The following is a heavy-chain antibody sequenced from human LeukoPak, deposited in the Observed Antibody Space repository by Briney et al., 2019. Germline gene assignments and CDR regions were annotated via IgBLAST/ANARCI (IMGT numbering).Heavy chain of an antibody. V-gene: IGHV4-31*11. CDR2: IYYSGST. CDR3: ARSFWDYYDSSGYPARAFDI. D-gene: IGHD3-22*01. Sequence: SETLSLTCAVYGGSFSGYYWSWIRQHPGKGLEWIGYIYYSGSTYYNPSLRSRVTISVDTSKNQFSLKLSSVTAADTAVYYCARSFWDYYDSSGYPARAFDIWGQGTMVTVSS. J-gene: IGHJ3*02. CDR1: GGSFSGYY.